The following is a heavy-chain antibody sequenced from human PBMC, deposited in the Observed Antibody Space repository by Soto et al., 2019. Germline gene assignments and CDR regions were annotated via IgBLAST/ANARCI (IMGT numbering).Heavy chain of an antibody. CDR3: ARVGYNWNEAQTWFDP. CDR1: GGSISSSNW. Sequence: SETLSLTCAVSGGSISSSNWWSWVRQPSGKGLEWIGEIYHSGSTNYNPSLKSRVTISVDKSKNQFSLKLSSVTAADTAVYYCARVGYNWNEAQTWFDPWGQGTLVTVSS. D-gene: IGHD1-20*01. J-gene: IGHJ5*02. CDR2: IYHSGST. V-gene: IGHV4-4*02.